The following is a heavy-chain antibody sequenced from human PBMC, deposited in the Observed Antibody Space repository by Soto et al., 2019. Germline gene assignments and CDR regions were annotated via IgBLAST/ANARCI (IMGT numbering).Heavy chain of an antibody. Sequence: SETLSLTCPVYGGSFSGYYWTWIRQPPGTGLEWIGEINHSGSTNYNPSLKSRVTISVDKSKNQFSLKLSSVTAADTAVYYCARESKNSGILNDYWGQGTLVTVSS. CDR3: ARESKNSGILNDY. D-gene: IGHD1-20*01. CDR1: GGSFSGYY. J-gene: IGHJ4*02. CDR2: INHSGST. V-gene: IGHV4-34*01.